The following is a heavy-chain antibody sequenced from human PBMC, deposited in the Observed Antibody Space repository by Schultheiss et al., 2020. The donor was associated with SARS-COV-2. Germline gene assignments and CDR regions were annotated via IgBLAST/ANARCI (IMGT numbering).Heavy chain of an antibody. CDR1: GYSISSGYY. CDR3: ARDWVWEERGGRYSYYYGMDV. CDR2: IYHSGST. V-gene: IGHV4-38-2*02. Sequence: SQTLSLTCAVSGYSISSGYYWGWIRQPPGKGLAWIGSIYHSGSTYYNPSLKSRVTISVDTSKNQFSLKLSSVTAADTAVYYCARDWVWEERGGRYSYYYGMDVWGQGTTVTVSS. D-gene: IGHD1-26*01. J-gene: IGHJ6*02.